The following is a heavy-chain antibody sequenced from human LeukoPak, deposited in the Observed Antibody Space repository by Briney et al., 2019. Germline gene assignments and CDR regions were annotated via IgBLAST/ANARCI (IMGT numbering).Heavy chain of an antibody. CDR1: GGSISSYY. CDR2: IFYSGST. V-gene: IGHV4-59*01. CDR3: ARDRHSCSPLGNNYYYGMDV. D-gene: IGHD2-15*01. J-gene: IGHJ6*02. Sequence: PSETLSLTSTVSGGSISSYYWSWIRQPPGQGLVWIGYIFYSGSTNYNPSLKSRVTMSLDTSKNQFSLKLSSVTAADTAVYYCARDRHSCSPLGNNYYYGMDVWGQGTTVTVSS.